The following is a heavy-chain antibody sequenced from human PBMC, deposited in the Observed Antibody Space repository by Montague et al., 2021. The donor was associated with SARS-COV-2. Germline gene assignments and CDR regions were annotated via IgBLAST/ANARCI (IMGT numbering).Heavy chain of an antibody. CDR1: GGSFSGYY. J-gene: IGHJ6*02. D-gene: IGHD1-1*01. Sequence: SETLSLTCAVYGGSFSGYYWSWIRQPPGRGLEWIGETNDSGRTNYNPSLKGRVTISVDTSRNQFSLRLTSVTAADTAVYYCARQLRVRRTWQVGDYNHYGMDVWGQGTTVSVPS. CDR3: ARQLRVRRTWQVGDYNHYGMDV. V-gene: IGHV4-34*01. CDR2: TNDSGRT.